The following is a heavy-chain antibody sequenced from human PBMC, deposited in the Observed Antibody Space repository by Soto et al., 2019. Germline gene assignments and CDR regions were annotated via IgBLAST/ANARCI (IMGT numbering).Heavy chain of an antibody. Sequence: QVQLQESGPGLVKPSETLSLTCTVSGGSISSYYWSWIRQPPGKGLEWIGYIYYSGSTNYNPSLKSRVTISVDTSKNQFSLKLSSVTAADTAVYYCARLLVRGDNYYYGMDVWVQGTTVTVSS. CDR2: IYYSGST. V-gene: IGHV4-59*08. CDR3: ARLLVRGDNYYYGMDV. D-gene: IGHD3-10*01. CDR1: GGSISSYY. J-gene: IGHJ6*02.